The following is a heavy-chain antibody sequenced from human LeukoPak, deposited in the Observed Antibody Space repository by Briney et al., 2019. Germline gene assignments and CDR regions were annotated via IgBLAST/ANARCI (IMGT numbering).Heavy chain of an antibody. CDR1: GFTFSSYS. D-gene: IGHD3-10*01. J-gene: IGHJ4*02. V-gene: IGHV3-21*01. Sequence: GGSLGLSCAASGFTFSSYSMNWVRQAPGKGLEWVSSISSRSIYIYYADSVKGRFTISRDNAKNSLYLQMNSLRAEDTAVYYCATLGVRGAPYYFDYWGQGTLVTVSS. CDR3: ATLGVRGAPYYFDY. CDR2: ISSRSIYI.